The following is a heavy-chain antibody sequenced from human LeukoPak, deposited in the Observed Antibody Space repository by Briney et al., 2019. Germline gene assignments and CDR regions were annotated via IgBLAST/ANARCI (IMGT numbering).Heavy chain of an antibody. D-gene: IGHD3-22*01. CDR1: GFTVSSNY. Sequence: GGSLRLSCAASGFTVSSNYMSWVRQAPGKGLEWVSVIYSGGSTYYTDSVKGRFTISRDNSKNTLYLQMNSLRAEDTAVYYCARGGYYDSSGYYSLFFDIWGQGTMVTVSS. CDR3: ARGGYYDSSGYYSLFFDI. V-gene: IGHV3-66*01. CDR2: IYSGGST. J-gene: IGHJ3*02.